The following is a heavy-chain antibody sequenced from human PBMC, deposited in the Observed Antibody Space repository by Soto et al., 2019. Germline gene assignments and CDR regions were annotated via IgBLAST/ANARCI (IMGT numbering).Heavy chain of an antibody. V-gene: IGHV4-31*03. Sequence: QVQLQESGPGLVKPSQTLSLTCTVSGGSISSGGYYWSWIRQHPGKGLEWIGYIYYSGSTYYNPSLKSRLTISVDTSKNQFSLKLSSVTAADTAVYYCAREYSGYGRPYYFDYWGQGTLVTVSS. CDR3: AREYSGYGRPYYFDY. CDR2: IYYSGST. CDR1: GGSISSGGYY. D-gene: IGHD6-25*01. J-gene: IGHJ4*02.